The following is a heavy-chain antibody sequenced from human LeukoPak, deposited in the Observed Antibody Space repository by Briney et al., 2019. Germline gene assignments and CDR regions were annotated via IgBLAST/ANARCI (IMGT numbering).Heavy chain of an antibody. D-gene: IGHD6-13*01. CDR2: IYYSGST. Sequence: PSETLSLTCTVSGGSISSYYWSWIRQPPGKGLEWIGYIYYSGSTNYNPSLKSRVTISVDTSKNQFSLKLSSVTAADTAVYYCARSEYSSSWYLGRWGQGTLVTVSS. CDR1: GGSISSYY. J-gene: IGHJ4*02. CDR3: ARSEYSSSWYLGR. V-gene: IGHV4-59*01.